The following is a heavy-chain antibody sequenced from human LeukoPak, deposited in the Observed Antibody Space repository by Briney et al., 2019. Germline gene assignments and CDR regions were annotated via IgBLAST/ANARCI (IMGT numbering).Heavy chain of an antibody. D-gene: IGHD3-16*01. V-gene: IGHV3-53*01. J-gene: IGHJ4*02. CDR1: GFTVSSDY. CDR3: AKPGYDYVWGSYSW. Sequence: PGGSLRLSCAASGFTVSSDYMSWVRQAPGKGLEWVSVIYSGGSTYYADSVKGRFTISRDNSKNTLYLQMNSLRAEDTAVYYCAKPGYDYVWGSYSWWGQGTLVTVSS. CDR2: IYSGGST.